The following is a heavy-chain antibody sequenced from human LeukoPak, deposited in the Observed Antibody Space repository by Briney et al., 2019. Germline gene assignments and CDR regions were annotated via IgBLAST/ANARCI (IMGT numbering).Heavy chain of an antibody. CDR2: IYSGGST. V-gene: IGHV3-53*01. CDR1: GFTVSSNY. J-gene: IGHJ4*02. D-gene: IGHD3-10*01. CDR3: ARGILGEYITMVRGVIILSSSVTTTFDY. Sequence: GGSLRLSCVASGFTVSSNYVSWVRLAPGKGLEWVSVIYSGGSTYYADSVKGRFTISRDNSKNTLYLQMNSLRTEDTAVYYCARGILGEYITMVRGVIILSSSVTTTFDYWGQGTLVTVSS.